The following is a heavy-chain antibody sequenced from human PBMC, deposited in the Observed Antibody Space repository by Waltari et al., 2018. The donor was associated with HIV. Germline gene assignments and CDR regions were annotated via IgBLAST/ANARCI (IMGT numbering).Heavy chain of an antibody. Sequence: QVQLQQWGAGLLQPSETLSLPCAVYGEPFDRYHWSWIRQPPGKRLEWMVEINHRRNTNYNPSLKSRLTMSVDASKNQFSLNLNSVAAADTGVYYCARRALWLRPVYYFDYWGQGALVTVSS. CDR1: GEPFDRYH. CDR2: INHRRNT. D-gene: IGHD5-12*01. V-gene: IGHV4-34*01. CDR3: ARRALWLRPVYYFDY. J-gene: IGHJ4*02.